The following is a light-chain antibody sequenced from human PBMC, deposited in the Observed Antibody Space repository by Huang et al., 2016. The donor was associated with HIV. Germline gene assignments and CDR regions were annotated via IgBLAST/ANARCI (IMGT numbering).Light chain of an antibody. CDR1: QDINNY. CDR3: LQHLSYPPA. CDR2: AAS. J-gene: IGKJ5*01. V-gene: IGKV1-17*03. Sequence: DIQMTQSPSAMSASVGDRVNITCRANQDINNYLLWFQQKPGKVPKRLISAASNLPSGVPSRFSGSGSGTEFTLTISNLQPEDFATYYCLQHLSYPPAFGQGTRLEIK.